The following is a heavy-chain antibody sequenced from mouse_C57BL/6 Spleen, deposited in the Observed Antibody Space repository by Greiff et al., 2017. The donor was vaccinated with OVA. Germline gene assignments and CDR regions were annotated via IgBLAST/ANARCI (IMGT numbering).Heavy chain of an antibody. J-gene: IGHJ4*01. V-gene: IGHV1-15*01. Sequence: QVQLQQSGAELVRPGASVTLSCKASGYTFTDYEMHWVKQTPVHGLEWIGAIDPETGGTAYNQKFKGKAILTADKSSSTAYMELRSLTSEDSAVYYCTRYGYYNDYYAMDYWGQGTSVTVSS. CDR3: TRYGYYNDYYAMDY. CDR1: GYTFTDYE. D-gene: IGHD2-3*01. CDR2: IDPETGGT.